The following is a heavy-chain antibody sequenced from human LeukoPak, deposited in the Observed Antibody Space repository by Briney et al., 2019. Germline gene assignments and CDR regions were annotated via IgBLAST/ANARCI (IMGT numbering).Heavy chain of an antibody. CDR3: ARDQVEMATEYAFDI. V-gene: IGHV3-74*01. CDR1: GFTFSSYW. D-gene: IGHD5-24*01. Sequence: PGGSLRLSCAASGFTFSSYWMHWVRQAPGKGLVWVSRINSDGSSTSYADSVKGRFTISRDNAKNTLYLQMNSLRAEDTAVYYCARDQVEMATEYAFDIWGQGTMVTVSS. J-gene: IGHJ3*02. CDR2: INSDGSST.